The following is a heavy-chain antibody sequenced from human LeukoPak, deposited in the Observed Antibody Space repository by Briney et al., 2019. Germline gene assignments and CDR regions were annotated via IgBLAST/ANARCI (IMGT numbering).Heavy chain of an antibody. CDR3: ARDDYGETFDY. V-gene: IGHV4-4*02. CDR1: GGSISSSNW. D-gene: IGHD4-17*01. Sequence: PSETLSLTCAVSGGSISSSNWWSWVRQPPGKGLEWIGEINHSGSTNYNPSLKSRVTISVDTSKNQFSLKLSSVTAADAAVYYCARDDYGETFDYWGQGTLVTVSS. J-gene: IGHJ4*02. CDR2: INHSGST.